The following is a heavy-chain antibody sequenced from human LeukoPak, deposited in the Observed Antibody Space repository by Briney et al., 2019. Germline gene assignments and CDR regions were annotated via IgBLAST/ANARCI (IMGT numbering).Heavy chain of an antibody. CDR3: ARSLSTGPSAAGDAFYFYYGLDV. V-gene: IGHV4-59*11. D-gene: IGHD6-13*01. CDR2: IYYRGST. CDR1: GGSISSHY. J-gene: IGHJ6*02. Sequence: SETLSLTCNVSGGSISSHYWSWLRQPPGKGLEWIAYIYYRGSTTSNPSLTSRVTISVDASKNQFSRKLTSVTAADTAVYYCARSLSTGPSAAGDAFYFYYGLDVWGQGTTVTVSS.